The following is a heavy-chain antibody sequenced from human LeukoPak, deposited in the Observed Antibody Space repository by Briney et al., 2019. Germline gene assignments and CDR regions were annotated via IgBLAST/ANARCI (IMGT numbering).Heavy chain of an antibody. J-gene: IGHJ4*02. CDR2: IHRSGSP. V-gene: IGHV4-4*02. Sequence: SETLSLTCTVSLDSTTSNFWSWVRQPPGKALEWIGEIHRSGSPNYNPSLQSRVTISIDRSRDQIALELSSVTAADTAVYYCAREILGGFNPGAYWGQGTLVTVSS. D-gene: IGHD1-14*01. CDR3: AREILGGFNPGAY. CDR1: LDSTTSNF.